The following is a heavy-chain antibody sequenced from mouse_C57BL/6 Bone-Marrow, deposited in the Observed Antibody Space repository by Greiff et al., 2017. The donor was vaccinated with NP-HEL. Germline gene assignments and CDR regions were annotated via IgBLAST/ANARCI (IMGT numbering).Heavy chain of an antibody. CDR1: GFTFSSYA. CDR3: ARDDSFYG. D-gene: IGHD1-1*01. CDR2: ISDGGSYT. J-gene: IGHJ4*01. Sequence: EVHLVESGGGLVKPGGSLKLSCAASGFTFSSYAMSWVRQTPEKRLEWVATISDGGSYTYYPDNVKGRFTISRDNAKNNLYLQMSHLKSEDTAMYYCARDDSFYGWGQGTSVTVSS. V-gene: IGHV5-4*01.